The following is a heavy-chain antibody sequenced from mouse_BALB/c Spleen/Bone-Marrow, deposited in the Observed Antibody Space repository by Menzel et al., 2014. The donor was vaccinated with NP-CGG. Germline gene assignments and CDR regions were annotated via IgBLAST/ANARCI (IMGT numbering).Heavy chain of an antibody. CDR1: GFTFSSYA. J-gene: IGHJ2*01. Sequence: DVMLVESGGGIVKPGGSLKLSCAASGFTFSSYAMSWVRQTPEKRLEWVATISSGGSYTYYPDSVKGRFTISRDNAKNTLYLQMSSLRSEDTAMYYCARHGITRLLDYWGQGTTLTVSS. CDR3: ARHGITRLLDY. V-gene: IGHV5-9-1*01. D-gene: IGHD2-4*01. CDR2: ISSGGSYT.